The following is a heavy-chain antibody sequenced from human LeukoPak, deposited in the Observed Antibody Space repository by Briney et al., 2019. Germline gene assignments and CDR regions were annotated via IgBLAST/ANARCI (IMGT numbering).Heavy chain of an antibody. CDR3: ARGGYSYGHSFDF. CDR1: GFTFSSYG. J-gene: IGHJ4*02. V-gene: IGHV3-30*03. CDR2: ISYDGSNK. Sequence: GGSLRLSCAASGFTFSSYGMHWVRQAPGKGLEWVAVISYDGSNKYYADSVKGRFTISRDNSKNTLFLQMNSLRADDTAVYYCARGGYSYGHSFDFWGQGTLVTVSS. D-gene: IGHD5-18*01.